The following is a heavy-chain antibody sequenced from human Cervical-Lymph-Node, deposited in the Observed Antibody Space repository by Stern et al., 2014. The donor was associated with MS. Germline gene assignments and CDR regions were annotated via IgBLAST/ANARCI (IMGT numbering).Heavy chain of an antibody. CDR2: ISAYNGNT. Sequence: QVQLMQSGGEVKKPGASVKVSCKASGYTFTSLGISWVRQAPGQGLEWMGWISAYNGNTTYAQKLQGRVPLTTDTSTSTAYMELRSLTSDDTAAYYCASGSLEGFDPWGQGTLVTVSS. D-gene: IGHD5-24*01. CDR1: GYTFTSLG. J-gene: IGHJ5*02. CDR3: ASGSLEGFDP. V-gene: IGHV1-18*01.